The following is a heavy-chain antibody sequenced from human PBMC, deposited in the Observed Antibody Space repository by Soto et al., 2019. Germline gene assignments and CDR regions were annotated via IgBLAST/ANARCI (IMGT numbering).Heavy chain of an antibody. CDR2: IWFDGNSK. CDR1: GFTFSSYS. V-gene: IGHV3-30*02. J-gene: IGHJ3*01. CDR3: AKSKGDLEILKNTESNPWDPFHF. D-gene: IGHD3-16*01. Sequence: PGGSLRLSCAASGFTFSSYSMHWIRQAPGKGLEWVAVIWFDGNSKYYGDSVKGRFTISRDNSKDTVYLQMNSLRAEDTALYYCAKSKGDLEILKNTESNPWDPFHFWGQGTMVTVSS.